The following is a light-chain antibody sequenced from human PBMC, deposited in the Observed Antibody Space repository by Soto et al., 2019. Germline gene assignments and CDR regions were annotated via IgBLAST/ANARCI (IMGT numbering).Light chain of an antibody. Sequence: EIVLTQSPGTLSLSPGERATLSCRASQSVSSTYIAWYQQNPGRAPRLLIYGASSRATGIPDRFSGSGSGTDFTLTISRLEPEVFAVYYCKKYVRYPPFTFGQGT. CDR3: KKYVRYPPFT. V-gene: IGKV3-20*01. CDR2: GAS. J-gene: IGKJ2*01. CDR1: QSVSSTY.